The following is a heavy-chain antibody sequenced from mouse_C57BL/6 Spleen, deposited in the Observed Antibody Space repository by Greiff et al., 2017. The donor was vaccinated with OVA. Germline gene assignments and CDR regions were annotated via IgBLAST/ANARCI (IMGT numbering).Heavy chain of an antibody. CDR3: ARVGLLREFDY. CDR1: GYSITSGYY. CDR2: ISYDGSN. V-gene: IGHV3-6*01. D-gene: IGHD1-1*01. Sequence: DVQLQESGPGLVKPSQSLSLTCSVTGYSITSGYYWNWIRQFPGNKLEWMGYISYDGSNNYNPSLKNRISITRDTSKNQFFLKLNSVTTEDTATYYCARVGLLREFDYWGQGTTLTVSS. J-gene: IGHJ2*01.